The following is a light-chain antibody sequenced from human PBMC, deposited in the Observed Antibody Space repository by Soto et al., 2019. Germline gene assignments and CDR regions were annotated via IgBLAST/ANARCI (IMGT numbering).Light chain of an antibody. CDR3: QTYDSSRSGYV. CDR2: GNS. V-gene: IGLV1-40*01. J-gene: IGLJ1*01. Sequence: QSVLTQPPSVSGAPGQRVTISCTGSSSNIGAGYDVHWYQQLPGTAPKLLIYGNSNRPSGVPDRVSGSKSVTSTSLAITGLQAEEEAYHYCQTYDSSRSGYVFGTGTKRTVL. CDR1: SSNIGAGYD.